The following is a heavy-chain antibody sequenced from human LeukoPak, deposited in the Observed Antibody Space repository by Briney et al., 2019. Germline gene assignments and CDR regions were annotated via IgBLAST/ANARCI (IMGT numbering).Heavy chain of an antibody. Sequence: LPGGSLRLSCAASGFTFSNYAMSWVRQAPGKGLEWVSAITGSGGNTYYADSVKGRFTISRDNSKNTLYLQMNSLRAEDTAVYYCAKCYYDSSGYYYVSKSHSPVYWFDPWGQGTLVTVSS. D-gene: IGHD3-22*01. CDR3: AKCYYDSSGYYYVSKSHSPVYWFDP. V-gene: IGHV3-23*01. CDR1: GFTFSNYA. CDR2: ITGSGGNT. J-gene: IGHJ5*02.